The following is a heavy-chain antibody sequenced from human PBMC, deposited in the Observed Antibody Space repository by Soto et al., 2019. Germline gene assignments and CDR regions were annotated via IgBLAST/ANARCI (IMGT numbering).Heavy chain of an antibody. CDR3: ARRYCTNGVCPNYFDY. D-gene: IGHD2-8*01. Sequence: SETLSLTCTVSGCSISSSSYYWGWIRQPPGKGLEWIGSIYYSGSTYYNPSLKSRVAISVGTSKNQFSPKLSSVTAADTAVYYCARRYCTNGVCPNYFDYWGQGTLVTVSS. CDR1: GCSISSSSYY. J-gene: IGHJ4*02. V-gene: IGHV4-39*01. CDR2: IYYSGST.